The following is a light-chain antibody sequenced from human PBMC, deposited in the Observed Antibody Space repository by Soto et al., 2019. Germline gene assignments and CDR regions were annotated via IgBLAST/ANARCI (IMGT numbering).Light chain of an antibody. J-gene: IGLJ1*01. CDR3: SSYTSDSSDV. V-gene: IGLV2-14*01. CDR2: AVS. CDR1: SSDVGLYDY. Sequence: QSVLTQPASVSGSPGQSITISCTGTSSDVGLYDYASWYQQHPGKAPQLMIYAVSNRPSGVSNRFSASKSGNTASLFISGLQAEDEADYYCSSYTSDSSDVFGSGTKVTVL.